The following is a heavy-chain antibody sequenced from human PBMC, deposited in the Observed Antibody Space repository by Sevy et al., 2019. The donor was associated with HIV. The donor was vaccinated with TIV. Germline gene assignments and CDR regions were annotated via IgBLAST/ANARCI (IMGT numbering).Heavy chain of an antibody. V-gene: IGHV3-33*01. CDR2: IWYDGSNK. J-gene: IGHJ6*02. D-gene: IGHD3-3*01. CDR3: ARDHTNRSGGYYYYYGMDV. CDR1: GFTFSSYG. Sequence: GGSLRLSCAASGFTFSSYGMHWVRQAPGKGLEWVAVIWYDGSNKYYADSVKGRFTISRDNSKNTLYLQMNSLRAEDRAVYYCARDHTNRSGGYYYYYGMDVWGQGTTVTVSS.